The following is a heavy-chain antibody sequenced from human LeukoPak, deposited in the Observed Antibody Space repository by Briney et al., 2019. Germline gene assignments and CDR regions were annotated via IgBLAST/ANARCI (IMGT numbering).Heavy chain of an antibody. CDR3: VQYCSGGGCYFNWFDP. D-gene: IGHD2-15*01. CDR1: GGSISSSSYY. Sequence: PSETLSLTCTVSGGSISSSSYYWGWIRQPPGKGLEWIGNIFYSGSTYYNPSLKNRVTISVDTSKNQFSLNVNSVTAADTAVYYCVQYCSGGGCYFNWFDPWGQGTLVIVSS. V-gene: IGHV4-39*01. J-gene: IGHJ5*02. CDR2: IFYSGST.